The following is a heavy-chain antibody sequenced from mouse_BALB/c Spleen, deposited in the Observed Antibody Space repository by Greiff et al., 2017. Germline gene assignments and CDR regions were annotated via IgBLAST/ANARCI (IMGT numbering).Heavy chain of an antibody. D-gene: IGHD1-1*01. CDR1: GFTFSDYG. CDR2: ISNLAYSI. CDR3: ARPHYYGSSPLAY. V-gene: IGHV5-15*02. Sequence: DVKLVESGGGLVQPGGSRKLSCAASGFTFSDYGMAWVRQAPGKGPEWVAFISNLAYSIYYADTVTGRFTISRENAKNTLYLEMSSLRSEDTAMYYCARPHYYGSSPLAYWGQGTLVTVSA. J-gene: IGHJ3*01.